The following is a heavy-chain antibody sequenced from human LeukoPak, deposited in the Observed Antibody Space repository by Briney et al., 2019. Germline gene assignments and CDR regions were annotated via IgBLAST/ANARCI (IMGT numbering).Heavy chain of an antibody. CDR2: ISGSGGST. CDR3: AKEVGWLDDLAQAFGV. D-gene: IGHD5-12*01. J-gene: IGHJ3*01. Sequence: PGGSLRLSCAASGFTFSSYAMSGVRQAPGKGLEWVSAISGSGGSTYYADSVKGRFTISRDNSKNTLYLQMNSLRAEDTAVYYCAKEVGWLDDLAQAFGVWGQGTMVTVSS. CDR1: GFTFSSYA. V-gene: IGHV3-23*01.